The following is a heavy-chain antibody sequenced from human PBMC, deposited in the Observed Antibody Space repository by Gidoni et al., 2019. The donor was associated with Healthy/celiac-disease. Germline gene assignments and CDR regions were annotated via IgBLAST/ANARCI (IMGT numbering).Heavy chain of an antibody. D-gene: IGHD6-19*01. CDR3: TREGIAGADLFDY. J-gene: IGHJ4*02. V-gene: IGHV3-49*05. Sequence: VESGGGLVKPGRSLRLPCTASGFTFGDYAMSWFRQAPGKGLEWVGFISSKAYGGTTEYAASVKGRFTISRDESKSIAYLQMNSLKTEDTAVYYSTREGIAGADLFDYWGQGTLVTVSS. CDR1: GFTFGDYA. CDR2: ISSKAYGGTT.